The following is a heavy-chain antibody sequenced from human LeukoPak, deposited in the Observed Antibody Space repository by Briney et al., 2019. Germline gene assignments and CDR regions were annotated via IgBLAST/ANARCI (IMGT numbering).Heavy chain of an antibody. CDR3: IRLGAVAGTDDY. Sequence: PGGSLKLSCAASGFTFSGSAMHWVRQASGKGLEWVGRIRSKANSYATAYAASVKGRFTISRDDSKNTAYLQMNSLKTEDTAVYYCIRLGAVAGTDDYWGQGTLVTVSS. J-gene: IGHJ4*02. CDR1: GFTFSGSA. CDR2: IRSKANSYAT. V-gene: IGHV3-73*01. D-gene: IGHD6-19*01.